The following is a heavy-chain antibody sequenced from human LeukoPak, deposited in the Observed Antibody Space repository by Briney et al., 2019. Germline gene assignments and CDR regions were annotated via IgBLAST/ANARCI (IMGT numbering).Heavy chain of an antibody. D-gene: IGHD1-20*01. CDR2: INSDATST. CDR3: ARHGGRYNWSPSD. J-gene: IGHJ4*02. Sequence: QPGGSLRLSCAASGFTFSSYWMYWVRQAPGKGPVWVSHINSDATSTGYADSVKGRFTISRDNAQNTLYLQMNSLRVEDTAVYYCARHGGRYNWSPSDWGQGTLVTVSS. V-gene: IGHV3-74*01. CDR1: GFTFSSYW.